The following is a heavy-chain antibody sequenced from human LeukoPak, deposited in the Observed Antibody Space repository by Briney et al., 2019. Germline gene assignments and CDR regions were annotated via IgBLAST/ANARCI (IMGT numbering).Heavy chain of an antibody. J-gene: IGHJ4*02. V-gene: IGHV3-23*01. CDR2: ISGSGGST. CDR1: GFTFISYA. Sequence: PGGSLRLSCAASGFTFISYAMSWVRQAPGKGLEWVSAISGSGGSTYYADSVKGRSTISRDNSKNTLYLQMNSLRAEDTAVYYCAKDVYFVYYFDYWGQGTLVTVSS. D-gene: IGHD5/OR15-5a*01. CDR3: AKDVYFVYYFDY.